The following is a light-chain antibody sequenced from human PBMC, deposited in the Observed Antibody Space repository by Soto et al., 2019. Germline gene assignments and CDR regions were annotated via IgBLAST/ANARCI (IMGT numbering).Light chain of an antibody. V-gene: IGKV1-9*01. Sequence: IQFAPAPSFLSASVGDGVTIPWRASQGISSYLAWYQQKPGKAPKLLISTASTMHSGVPSRFSGSGSGTEFTLTISSLQPEDFATYYCQQLNNYPRTFGQGTKVDIK. J-gene: IGKJ1*01. CDR2: TAS. CDR3: QQLNNYPRT. CDR1: QGISSY.